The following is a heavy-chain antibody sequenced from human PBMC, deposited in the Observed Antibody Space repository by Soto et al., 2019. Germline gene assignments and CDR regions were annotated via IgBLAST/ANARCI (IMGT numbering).Heavy chain of an antibody. J-gene: IGHJ4*02. D-gene: IGHD1-1*01. CDR3: ARDRRYNWNDRGHY. CDR2: IIPIRGIA. CDR1: GGTFSSYT. Sequence: QVQLVQSGAEVKKPGSSVKVSCKASGGTFSSYTISWVRQAPGQGLEWMGRIIPIRGIANYAQKFQGRVTITADNSTSTAYMELSSLRSEDTAVYYCARDRRYNWNDRGHYWGQGTLVIVSS. V-gene: IGHV1-69*08.